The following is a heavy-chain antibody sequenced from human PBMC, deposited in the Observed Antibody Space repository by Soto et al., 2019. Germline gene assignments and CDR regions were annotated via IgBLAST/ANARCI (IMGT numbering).Heavy chain of an antibody. CDR3: ARSGYCSSSSCYAHYYYYGMDV. CDR1: GGTFSSYA. Sequence: QVQLVQSGAEVKKPGSSVKVSCKASGGTFSSYAISWVRQAPGQGLEWMGGIIPIFGTANYAQKFQGRVTTTADESTSAAYMELSSLRSEDTAVYYCARSGYCSSSSCYAHYYYYGMDVWGQGTTVTVSS. V-gene: IGHV1-69*01. D-gene: IGHD2-2*01. CDR2: IIPIFGTA. J-gene: IGHJ6*02.